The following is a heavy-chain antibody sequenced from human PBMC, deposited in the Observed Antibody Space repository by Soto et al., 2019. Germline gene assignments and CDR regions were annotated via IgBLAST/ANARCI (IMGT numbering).Heavy chain of an antibody. CDR3: ARRRRDYDILTGPFDY. Sequence: SETLSLTCTVSGGSISSRGYYWGWIRQPPGKGLEWIGYIYYSGSTYYNPSLKSRVTISVDTSKNQFSLKLSSVTAADTAVYYCARRRRDYDILTGPFDYWGQGTLVTVSS. V-gene: IGHV4-31*03. CDR1: GGSISSRGYY. CDR2: IYYSGST. D-gene: IGHD3-9*01. J-gene: IGHJ4*02.